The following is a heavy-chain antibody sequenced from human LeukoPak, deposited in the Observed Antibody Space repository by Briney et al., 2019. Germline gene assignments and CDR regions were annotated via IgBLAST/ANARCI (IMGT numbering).Heavy chain of an antibody. J-gene: IGHJ4*02. D-gene: IGHD2-8*01. V-gene: IGHV1-18*01. Sequence: SVSVSCKASGYTFNNFVISWVRQAPGQGLEWVGWINPHTYTTRHAARVQGRVTMTTDTSTSTVYMELRNLRPDDTAVYFCARGQSMYYWGQGTPVTVSS. CDR2: INPHTYTT. CDR3: ARGQSMYY. CDR1: GYTFNNFV.